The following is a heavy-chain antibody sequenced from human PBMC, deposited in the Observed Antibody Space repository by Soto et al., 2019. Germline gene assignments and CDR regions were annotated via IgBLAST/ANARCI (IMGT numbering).Heavy chain of an antibody. D-gene: IGHD6-13*01. CDR2: IWNDGSGY. J-gene: IGHJ6*02. CDR3: ARRQISPPTRGAAAARGGMDV. V-gene: IGHV3-33*01. Sequence: QVQLVESGGGVVQPGGSLRLSCAASGFTFNNYGMHWVRQAPGTGLEWVAVIWNDGSGYYYANSVKGRFTISRDNVKNTPYLQMSSLRAGDTAVYFCARRQISPPTRGAAAARGGMDVWGQGTTVTVSS. CDR1: GFTFNNYG.